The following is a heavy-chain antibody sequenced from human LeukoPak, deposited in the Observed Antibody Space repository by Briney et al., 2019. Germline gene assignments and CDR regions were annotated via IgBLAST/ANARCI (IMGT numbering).Heavy chain of an antibody. J-gene: IGHJ6*03. CDR1: GYSISSGYY. CDR2: IYRSGST. CDR3: ARHQYCSSTSCLAGYYYYYYMDV. D-gene: IGHD2-2*01. Sequence: PSETLSLTCAVSGYSISSGYYWGWIRQPPGKGLEWIGSIYRSGSTYYNPSLKSRVTISVDTSKNQFSLKLSSVTAADTAVYYCARHQYCSSTSCLAGYYYYYYMDVWGKGTTVTVSS. V-gene: IGHV4-38-2*01.